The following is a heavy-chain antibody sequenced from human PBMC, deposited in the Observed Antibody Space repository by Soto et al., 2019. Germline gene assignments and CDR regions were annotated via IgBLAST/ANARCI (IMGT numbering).Heavy chain of an antibody. CDR1: GFTFSNYA. D-gene: IGHD2-15*01. CDR3: AKDCCSGGSRSPWVDS. Sequence: EVYLLESGGGLVQPGGSLRLSCAASGFTFSNYAMSWVRRAPGKGLEWVSVLSGSGDSTYYADSVKGRFTISRDNSKNTLYLQMNSLRAEDTAVYYCAKDCCSGGSRSPWVDSWGQGTLVTVSS. V-gene: IGHV3-23*01. CDR2: LSGSGDST. J-gene: IGHJ4*02.